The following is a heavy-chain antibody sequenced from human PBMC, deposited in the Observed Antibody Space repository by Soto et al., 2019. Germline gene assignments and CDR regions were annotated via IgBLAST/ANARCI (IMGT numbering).Heavy chain of an antibody. V-gene: IGHV4-39*01. J-gene: IGHJ4*02. D-gene: IGHD4-17*01. CDR3: ARRLPHSVTTFDY. Sequence: SETLSLTCTVSGGSISSSSYYWGWIRQPPGKGLEWIGSIYYSGSTYYNPSLKSRVTISVDTSKNQFSLKLSSVTAADTAVYYCARRLPHSVTTFDYWGQGTLVTVSS. CDR2: IYYSGST. CDR1: GGSISSSSYY.